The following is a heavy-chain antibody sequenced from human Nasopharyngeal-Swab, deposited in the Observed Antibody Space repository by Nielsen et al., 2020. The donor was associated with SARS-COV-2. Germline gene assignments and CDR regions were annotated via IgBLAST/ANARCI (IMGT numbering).Heavy chain of an antibody. CDR2: IYTSGST. V-gene: IGHV4-61*02. CDR1: GGSISSGDYS. Sequence: SETLSLTCAVSGGSISSGDYSWNWIRQPAGKGLEWIGRIYTSGSTNYNPSLKSRVTMSVDTSKNQFSLKLSSVTAADTAVYYCARDIPLDGYYYGMDVWGQGTTVTVSS. CDR3: ARDIPLDGYYYGMDV. J-gene: IGHJ6*02. D-gene: IGHD2-2*02.